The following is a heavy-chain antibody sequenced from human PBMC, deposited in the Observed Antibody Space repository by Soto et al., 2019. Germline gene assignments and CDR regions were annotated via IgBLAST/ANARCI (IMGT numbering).Heavy chain of an antibody. D-gene: IGHD3-10*01. Sequence: QVQLVESGGGVVQPGRSLRLSCAASGFTFSSYGMHWVRQAPGTGLEWVAVIWYDGSNKYYADSVKGRFTISRDNSKNTLYLQMNSMRAEDTAVYYCARDWSGGHYVWGQGTTVTVSS. CDR2: IWYDGSNK. CDR1: GFTFSSYG. V-gene: IGHV3-33*01. J-gene: IGHJ6*02. CDR3: ARDWSGGHYV.